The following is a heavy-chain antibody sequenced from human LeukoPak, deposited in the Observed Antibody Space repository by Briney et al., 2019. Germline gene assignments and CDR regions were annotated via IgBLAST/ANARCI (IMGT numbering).Heavy chain of an antibody. CDR3: AKDLEMVVAAIPFDY. J-gene: IGHJ4*02. CDR2: IWYDGGNK. V-gene: IGHV3-33*06. Sequence: GRSLRLSCAASGFTFSSYGMHWVRQAPGKGLEWVAVIWYDGGNKYYADSVKGRFTISRDNSKNTLYLQMNSLRAEDTAVYYCAKDLEMVVAAIPFDYWGQGTLVTVSS. CDR1: GFTFSSYG. D-gene: IGHD2-15*01.